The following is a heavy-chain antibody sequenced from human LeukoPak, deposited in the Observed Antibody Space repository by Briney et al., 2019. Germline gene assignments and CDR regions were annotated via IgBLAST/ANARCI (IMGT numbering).Heavy chain of an antibody. D-gene: IGHD6-13*01. V-gene: IGHV4-38-2*02. Sequence: SETLSLTCTVSGYSINSGYYWGWVRQPPGKRLDWIGSIHYSGSTYYNPTLKSRVTISVDTSKNQFSLNLTSVTDADAAVYYCARGIGDEGYSSSWRPSNWFDHWGQGTLVTVSS. CDR2: IHYSGST. J-gene: IGHJ5*02. CDR3: ARGIGDEGYSSSWRPSNWFDH. CDR1: GYSINSGYY.